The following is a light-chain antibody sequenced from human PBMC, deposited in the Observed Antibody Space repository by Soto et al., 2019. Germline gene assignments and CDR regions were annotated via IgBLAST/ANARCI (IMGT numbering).Light chain of an antibody. CDR2: GAS. CDR1: QSVRTND. Sequence: ENVLTQSPGTLSLSPGERATLSCRASQSVRTNDLAWYQQKPGQAPRLLVYGASNRVPGIPDRFSGSGSGKYFTLPISSRKPEDLIVYYCKMYGISHPLGKGTKLKI. CDR3: KMYGISHP. J-gene: IGKJ2*01. V-gene: IGKV3-20*01.